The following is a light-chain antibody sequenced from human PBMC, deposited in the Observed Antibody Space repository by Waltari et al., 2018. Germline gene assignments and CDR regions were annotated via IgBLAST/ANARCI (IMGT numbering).Light chain of an antibody. CDR3: QQYNNWPLLYT. Sequence: EIVMTQSPATLSVSPGERATLSCRASQSVRSNLAWYQRKPGQAPRLLIYGASTRATGIPARFSGSGSGTEFTLTISSLQSEDFAVYYCQQYNNWPLLYTFGQGTKLEIK. V-gene: IGKV3-15*01. J-gene: IGKJ2*01. CDR2: GAS. CDR1: QSVRSN.